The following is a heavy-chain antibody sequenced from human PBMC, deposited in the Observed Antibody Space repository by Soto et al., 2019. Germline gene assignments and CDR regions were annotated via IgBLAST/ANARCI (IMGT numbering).Heavy chain of an antibody. CDR1: GFTFSSYG. CDR3: AKEGIAAAGDAFDI. CDR2: ISYDGSNK. J-gene: IGHJ3*02. V-gene: IGHV3-30*18. D-gene: IGHD6-13*01. Sequence: HPGGSLRLSCAASGFTFSSYGMHWVRQAPGKGLEWVAVISYDGSNKYYADSVKGRFTISRDNSKNTLYLQMNSLRAEDTAVYYCAKEGIAAAGDAFDIWGQGTMVTVSS.